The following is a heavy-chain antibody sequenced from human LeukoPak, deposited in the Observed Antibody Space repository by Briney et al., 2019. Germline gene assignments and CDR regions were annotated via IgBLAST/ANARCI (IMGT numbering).Heavy chain of an antibody. J-gene: IGHJ6*03. Sequence: SETLSLTCTVSGGSINIYYWSWIRQPAGKGLEWIGYIYYSGSTNYNPSLKSRVTISVDTSKNQFSLKLSSVTAADTAMYYCARGLWGSYYYYMDVWGKGTTVTISS. D-gene: IGHD3-10*01. V-gene: IGHV4-59*01. CDR1: GGSINIYY. CDR3: ARGLWGSYYYYMDV. CDR2: IYYSGST.